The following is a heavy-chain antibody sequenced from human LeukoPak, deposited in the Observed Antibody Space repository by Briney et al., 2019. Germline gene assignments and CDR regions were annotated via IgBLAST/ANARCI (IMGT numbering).Heavy chain of an antibody. V-gene: IGHV4-4*07. Sequence: SETLSLTCTVSGGSISSYYWSWIRQPAGKGLEWIGRIYTSGSTNYNPSLKSRVTMSVDTSKNQFSLKLSSVTAADTAVYYCARELLNRGTTGTGHFDYWGQGTLVTVSS. CDR1: GGSISSYY. J-gene: IGHJ4*02. CDR3: ARELLNRGTTGTGHFDY. D-gene: IGHD1-1*01. CDR2: IYTSGST.